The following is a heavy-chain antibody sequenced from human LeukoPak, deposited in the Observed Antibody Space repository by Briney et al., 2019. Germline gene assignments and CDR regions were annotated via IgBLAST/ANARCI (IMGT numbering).Heavy chain of an antibody. CDR3: ARLPWLLLRGVRFRYFDY. CDR2: INHSGST. V-gene: IGHV4-34*01. J-gene: IGHJ4*02. CDR1: GGSFTDYY. D-gene: IGHD3-22*01. Sequence: SETLSLTCAVYGGSFTDYYWTWIRQPPGEGLEWIGEINHSGSTNYNPSLKSRVTVSVDPSRNQFSLILSSVTAADTAVYYCARLPWLLLRGVRFRYFDYWGQGTLVTVSS.